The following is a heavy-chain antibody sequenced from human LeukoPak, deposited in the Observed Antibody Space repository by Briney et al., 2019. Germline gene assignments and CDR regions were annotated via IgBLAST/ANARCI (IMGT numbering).Heavy chain of an antibody. CDR3: AGEYCSGGSCRQGFDY. CDR1: GYTFTDYY. Sequence: ASVKISCKASGYTFTDYYMHWVRQAPGQGLEWMGWINPNSGDTNHAQNFQGRVTLTRDTSISTAYMELSSLRSDDSAVYYCAGEYCSGGSCRQGFDYWGQGTLVTVSS. J-gene: IGHJ4*02. D-gene: IGHD2-15*01. V-gene: IGHV1-2*02. CDR2: INPNSGDT.